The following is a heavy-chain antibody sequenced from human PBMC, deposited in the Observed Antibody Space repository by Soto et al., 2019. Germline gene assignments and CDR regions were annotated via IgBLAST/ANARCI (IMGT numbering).Heavy chain of an antibody. CDR2: ISAYNGNT. D-gene: IGHD6-19*01. J-gene: IGHJ4*02. CDR1: GYTFTSYG. V-gene: IGHV1-18*01. Sequence: QVQLVQSGAEVKKPGASVKVSCKASGYTFTSYGISWVRQAPGQGLEGMGWISAYNGNTNYAQKRQGRVTRTTDTPTSTAYMEVRRLRSHYAAVYYWARDLQWLVVGYFDYWGQGTLVTVSS. CDR3: ARDLQWLVVGYFDY.